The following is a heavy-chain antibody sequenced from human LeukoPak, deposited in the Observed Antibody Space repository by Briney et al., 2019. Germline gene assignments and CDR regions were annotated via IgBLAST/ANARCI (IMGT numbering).Heavy chain of an antibody. CDR3: ARDAIAVAGTGAFDI. J-gene: IGHJ3*02. D-gene: IGHD6-19*01. Sequence: SETLSLTCTVSGGSISSSSYYWGWIRQPPGKGLEWIGSIYYSGSTYYNPSLKSRVTISVDTSKNQFSLKLSSVTAADTAVYYCARDAIAVAGTGAFDIWGQGTMVTVSS. V-gene: IGHV4-39*07. CDR2: IYYSGST. CDR1: GGSISSSSYY.